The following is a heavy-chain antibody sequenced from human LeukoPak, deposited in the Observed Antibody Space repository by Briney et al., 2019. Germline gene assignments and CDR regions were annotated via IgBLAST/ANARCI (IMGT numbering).Heavy chain of an antibody. CDR2: INVFGCTL. D-gene: IGHD6-6*01. V-gene: IGHV3-11*01. CDR3: ARLHSSSIGAPMDV. J-gene: IGHJ6*03. CDR1: GFTFSDYY. Sequence: GWSVRLSCAASGFTFSDYYMSWIRQAPGKGLEWVSYINVFGCTLYYAESVKGRFTISTDNGKNSLYLQMNSRRAEDTAVYYCARLHSSSIGAPMDVWGKGTTVTVSS.